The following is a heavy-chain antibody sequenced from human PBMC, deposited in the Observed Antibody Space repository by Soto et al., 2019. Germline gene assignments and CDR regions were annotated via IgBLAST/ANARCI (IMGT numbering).Heavy chain of an antibody. V-gene: IGHV3-53*01. CDR2: LYTCTDT. D-gene: IGHD2-15*01. J-gene: IGHJ5*01. CDR3: ARSRYPGTYSDKVRDNWF. CDR1: GFPVSSSY. Sequence: GGALSVSCAVSGFPVSSSYLTWVRQDPGKGLDWVAILYTCTDTVYADSVKGRFNISRDSSKNTLYLQMHSLRAEDTAMYFCARSRYPGTYSDKVRDNWF.